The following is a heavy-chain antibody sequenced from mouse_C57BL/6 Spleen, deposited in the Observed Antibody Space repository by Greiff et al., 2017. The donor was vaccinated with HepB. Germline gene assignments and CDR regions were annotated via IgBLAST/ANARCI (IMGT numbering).Heavy chain of an antibody. CDR3: AVITTVNWYFDV. CDR1: GYTFTDYN. Sequence: VQLQQSGPELVKPGASVKIPCKASGYTFTDYNMDWVKQSHGKSLEWIGDINPNNGGTIYNQKFKGKATLTVDKSSSTAYMELRSLTSEDTAVYYCAVITTVNWYFDVWGTGTTVTVSS. CDR2: INPNNGGT. J-gene: IGHJ1*03. V-gene: IGHV1-18*01. D-gene: IGHD1-1*01.